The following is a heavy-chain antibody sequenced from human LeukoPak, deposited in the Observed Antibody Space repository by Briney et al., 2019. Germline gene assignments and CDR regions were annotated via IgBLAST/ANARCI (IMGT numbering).Heavy chain of an antibody. CDR3: ARPYSNYYGSGSYYY. CDR2: INHSGST. V-gene: IGHV4-34*01. D-gene: IGHD3-10*01. J-gene: IGHJ4*02. Sequence: TPSETLSLTCTVSGGSISSYYWSWIRQPPGKGLEWIGEINHSGSTNYNPSLKSRVTISVDTSKNQFSLKLSSVTAADTAVYYCARPYSNYYGSGSYYYWGQGTLVTVSS. CDR1: GGSISSYY.